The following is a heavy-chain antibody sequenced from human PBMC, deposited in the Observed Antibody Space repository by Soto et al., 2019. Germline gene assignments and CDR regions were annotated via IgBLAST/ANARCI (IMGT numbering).Heavy chain of an antibody. CDR2: ISSSGSTI. CDR3: ARDALDYGDYLIYYYYMDV. V-gene: IGHV3-11*01. CDR1: GFTFSDYY. J-gene: IGHJ6*03. D-gene: IGHD4-17*01. Sequence: GGSLRLSCAASGFTFSDYYMSWIRQAPGKGLEWVSYISSSGSTIYYADSVKGRFTISRDNAKNSLYLQMNSLRAEDTAVYYCARDALDYGDYLIYYYYMDVWGKGTTVTVSS.